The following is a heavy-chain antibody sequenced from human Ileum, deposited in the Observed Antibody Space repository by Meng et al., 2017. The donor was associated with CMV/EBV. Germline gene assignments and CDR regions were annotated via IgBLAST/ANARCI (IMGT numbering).Heavy chain of an antibody. CDR3: ARGDPDGYCAGGSCYRYWYFDV. CDR1: GRLLSRYS. D-gene: IGHD2-15*01. Sequence: GPGRCVALWSLSLTPPGSGRLLSRYSWCGLRLPARKGLEWIGRIYSSVGANYSPSLKSRATMSVDMSKNEVSLKLSAVTAADTAVYYCARGDPDGYCAGGSCYRYWYFDVWGRGTLVTVSS. CDR2: IYSSVGA. V-gene: IGHV4-4*07. J-gene: IGHJ2*01.